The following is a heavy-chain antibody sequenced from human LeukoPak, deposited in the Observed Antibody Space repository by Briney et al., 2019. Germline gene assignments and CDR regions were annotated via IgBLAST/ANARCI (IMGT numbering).Heavy chain of an antibody. Sequence: GGSLRLSCSASGFTFSSYGMTWVRQGPGKGLEWVATIDQVGSEKYYVDSVKGRFTISRDNAKNSLYLQMNSLRAEDTAVYYCARDALGYCSGGRCYSPFDFRGQGTLVTVSS. V-gene: IGHV3-7*05. CDR1: GFTFSSYG. CDR3: ARDALGYCSGGRCYSPFDF. J-gene: IGHJ4*02. D-gene: IGHD2-15*01. CDR2: IDQVGSEK.